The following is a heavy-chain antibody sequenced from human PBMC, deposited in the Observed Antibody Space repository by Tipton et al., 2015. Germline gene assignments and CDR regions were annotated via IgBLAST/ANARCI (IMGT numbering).Heavy chain of an antibody. Sequence: TLSLTCSVSGGSVSSGRHYWSWIRQPPGKGLEWIGYISYSGSTKYNPSLRSRVIISVDTSKNQFSLNLSSVTAADTAVYYCAREGRRSLQWLSPLDYWGQGTLVTVSS. CDR2: ISYSGST. V-gene: IGHV4-61*01. CDR1: GGSVSSGRHY. CDR3: AREGRRSLQWLSPLDY. J-gene: IGHJ4*02. D-gene: IGHD3-3*01.